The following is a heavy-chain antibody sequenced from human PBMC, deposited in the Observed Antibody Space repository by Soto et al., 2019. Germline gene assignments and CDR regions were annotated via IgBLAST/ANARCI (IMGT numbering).Heavy chain of an antibody. Sequence: GGSLRLSCAASGFTFSSYGMHWVRQAPGKGLEWVAVISYDGSNKYYADSLKGRFTMSRDNSKNTLYLQMNRLRAEDTAEYYFSKEGYSCYRKLLREIDYWGQGTLVTVSS. CDR1: GFTFSSYG. J-gene: IGHJ4*01. CDR3: SKEGYSCYRKLLREIDY. CDR2: ISYDGSNK. V-gene: IGHV3-30*18. D-gene: IGHD5-12*01.